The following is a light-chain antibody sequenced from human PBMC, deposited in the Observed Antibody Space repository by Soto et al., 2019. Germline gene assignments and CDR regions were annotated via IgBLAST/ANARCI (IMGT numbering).Light chain of an antibody. CDR2: AAS. Sequence: DIQLTQSPSFLSASVGDRVTITCRASQGISSHLAWYQQIPGKGPKLLIYAASTLQTGVPSRFSGSVSGTEFTLSISSLQPEDFATYYCQQVNGYPHTFGQGTQLEI. CDR1: QGISSH. CDR3: QQVNGYPHT. J-gene: IGKJ2*01. V-gene: IGKV1-9*01.